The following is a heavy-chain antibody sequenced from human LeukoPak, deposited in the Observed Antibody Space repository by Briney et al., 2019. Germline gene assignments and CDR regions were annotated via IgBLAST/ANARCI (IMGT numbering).Heavy chain of an antibody. V-gene: IGHV3-33*01. D-gene: IGHD6-6*01. CDR1: GFIFSNYG. J-gene: IGHJ4*02. CDR2: IWYDGSNK. CDR3: ARALEYSSSHTSFC. Sequence: GRSLRLSCAASGFIFSNYGMHWVRQAPGKGLEWVAVIWYDGSNKYYADSVKGRFTISRDNSKNRVYLQMNSLRVEDTAVYYCARALEYSSSHTSFCWGQGTLVTVSS.